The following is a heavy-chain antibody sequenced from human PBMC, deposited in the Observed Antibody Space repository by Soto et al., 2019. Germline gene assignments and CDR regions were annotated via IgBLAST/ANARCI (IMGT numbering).Heavy chain of an antibody. CDR1: SGSISSSNW. CDR3: ANGAAAGLSPFDY. J-gene: IGHJ4*02. D-gene: IGHD6-13*01. CDR2: IYHSGST. Sequence: SETLSLTCAVSSGSISSSNWWSWVRQPPGKGLEWIGEIYHSGSTNYNPSLKSRVTISVDKSKNQFSLKLSSVTAADTAVYYCANGAAAGLSPFDYWGQGTLVTVSS. V-gene: IGHV4-4*02.